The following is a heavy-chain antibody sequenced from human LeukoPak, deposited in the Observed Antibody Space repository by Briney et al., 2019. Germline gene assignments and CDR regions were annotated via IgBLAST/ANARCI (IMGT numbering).Heavy chain of an antibody. J-gene: IGHJ6*03. CDR3: ATSAPRGAASEFYYMDV. CDR1: GYTFTSYG. D-gene: IGHD1-26*01. Sequence: GASVKVSCKASGYTFTSYGINWVRQAPGQGLEWMGWISGYNGNTNYAQKVQGRVTMTTDTSTTTAYMELRSLRSDDTAVYYCATSAPRGAASEFYYMDVWGKGTTVTISS. CDR2: ISGYNGNT. V-gene: IGHV1-18*01.